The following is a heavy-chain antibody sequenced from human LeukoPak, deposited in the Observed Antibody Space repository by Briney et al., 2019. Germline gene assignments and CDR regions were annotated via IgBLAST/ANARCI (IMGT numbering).Heavy chain of an antibody. CDR3: AGGVENFDY. CDR1: GHTFTAYY. V-gene: IGHV1-2*02. D-gene: IGHD5-24*01. J-gene: IGHJ4*02. Sequence: APVKPSCSASGHTFTAYYMISVRQSPGHGLGWMGWIKPNSGGTNYAQKLQGRVTMTRETSISTAYMELSRLRSDDTAVYYCAGGVENFDYWGQGTLVTVSS. CDR2: IKPNSGGT.